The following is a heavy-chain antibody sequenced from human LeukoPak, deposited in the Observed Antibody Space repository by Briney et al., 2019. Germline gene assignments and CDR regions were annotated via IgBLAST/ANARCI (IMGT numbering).Heavy chain of an antibody. CDR3: ARDRMFGGVIAAQHDY. CDR2: IIPIFGIA. D-gene: IGHD3-16*02. V-gene: IGHV1-69*04. J-gene: IGHJ4*02. Sequence: GSSVKVSCKASGGTFSSYAISWVRQAPGQGLEWMGRIIPIFGIANYAQKFQGRVTITADKSTSTAYMELSSLRSEDTAVYYCARDRMFGGVIAAQHDYWGQGTLVTVSS. CDR1: GGTFSSYA.